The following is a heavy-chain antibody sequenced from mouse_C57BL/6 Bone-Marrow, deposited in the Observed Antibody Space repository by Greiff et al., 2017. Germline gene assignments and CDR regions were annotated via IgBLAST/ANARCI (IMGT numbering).Heavy chain of an antibody. J-gene: IGHJ2*01. CDR2: INPNNGGT. CDR1: GYTFTDYN. V-gene: IGHV1-18*01. Sequence: EVQLVESGPELVKPGASVKIPCKASGYTFTDYNMDWVKQSHGKSLEWIGDINPNNGGTIYNQQFKGKATLTVDKSSYTASMDLRSLTSEDTEVYYWARGEQLYDGEYDYLDYWGQGTTLTVSS. CDR3: ARGEQLYDGEYDYLDY. D-gene: IGHD2-13*01.